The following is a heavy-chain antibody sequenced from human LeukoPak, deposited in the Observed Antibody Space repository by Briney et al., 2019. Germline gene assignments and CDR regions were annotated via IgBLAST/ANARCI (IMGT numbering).Heavy chain of an antibody. CDR1: GFTSSNYW. CDR2: IKQDGSEK. J-gene: IGHJ4*02. CDR3: AKPSIRGEDYFDY. Sequence: GGSLRLSCAASGFTSSNYWMSWVRQAPGKGLEWAANIKQDGSEKYYVDSVKGRFTISRDNAKNSLYLQMNSLRAEDTAIYYCAKPSIRGEDYFDYWGQGTLVTVSS. D-gene: IGHD7-27*01. V-gene: IGHV3-7*01.